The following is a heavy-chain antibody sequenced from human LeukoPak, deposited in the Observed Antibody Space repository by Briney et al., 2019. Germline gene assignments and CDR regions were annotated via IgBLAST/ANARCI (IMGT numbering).Heavy chain of an antibody. CDR1: GFAVNDNY. CDR2: IYSGGDT. Sequence: GGSLRLSCAASGFAVNDNYMGWVRQAPGKGLDWVSLIYSGGDTYYADAVKGRLTISRDNSKNTLYLQMNSLRAEDTAVYYCAKDGDSKLHGYYFDYWGQGTLVTVSS. J-gene: IGHJ4*02. V-gene: IGHV3-53*05. CDR3: AKDGDSKLHGYYFDY. D-gene: IGHD2-2*03.